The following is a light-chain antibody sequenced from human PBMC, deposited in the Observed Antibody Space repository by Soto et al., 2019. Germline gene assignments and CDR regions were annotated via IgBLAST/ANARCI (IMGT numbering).Light chain of an antibody. CDR2: EVN. V-gene: IGLV2-14*01. CDR1: SSDVGGYNY. J-gene: IGLJ2*01. CDR3: SSYTRSSTPV. Sequence: QSAPTQPASVSGSPGQSITISCTGTSSDVGGYNYVSWYQQHPGKAPKLMIFEVNNRPSGVSNRFSGSKSGNTASLTISGLQAEDESDYYCSSYTRSSTPVFGGGTKLTVL.